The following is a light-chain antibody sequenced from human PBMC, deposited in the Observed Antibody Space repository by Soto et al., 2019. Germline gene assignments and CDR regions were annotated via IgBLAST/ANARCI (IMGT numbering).Light chain of an antibody. Sequence: QSALTQPPSASGSPGQPVTISCTGTSSDVGGYDYVSWYQQHPGKAPKLVIYEVSKRPSGVPDRFSGSKSGNTASLTVSGLQAEDEADYYCSSYAGSSTYVFGTGTKVTVL. CDR2: EVS. V-gene: IGLV2-8*01. CDR1: SSDVGGYDY. CDR3: SSYAGSSTYV. J-gene: IGLJ1*01.